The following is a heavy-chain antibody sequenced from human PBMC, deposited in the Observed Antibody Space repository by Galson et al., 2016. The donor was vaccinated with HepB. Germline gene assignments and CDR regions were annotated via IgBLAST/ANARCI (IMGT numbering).Heavy chain of an antibody. CDR3: ARIIRLFSWCSDGCCTESNIDY. V-gene: IGHV4-34*01. Sequence: SETLSLTCAVYGGSFSGYDWSWIRQPPGKGLEWIGEINRSGSTNYNPSLKTRVTISADTSENQFSLKLSSVTAADTAVYYCARIIRLFSWCSDGCCTESNIDYWGQGTLVTVSS. D-gene: IGHD2-15*01. CDR2: INRSGST. J-gene: IGHJ4*02. CDR1: GGSFSGYD.